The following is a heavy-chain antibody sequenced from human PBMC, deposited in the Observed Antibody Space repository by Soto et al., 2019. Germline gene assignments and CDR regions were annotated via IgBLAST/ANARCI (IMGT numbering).Heavy chain of an antibody. CDR3: ARQGSGSYNAFDI. Sequence: QLQLQESGPGLVKPSETLSLTCTVSGGSISSSSYYWGWIRQPPGKGLEWIGTIYYSGSTYYNPSIKSRVTISVDTSKNQFFLKLSSVTAADTAVYYCARQGSGSYNAFDIWGQGTVVTVSS. CDR2: IYYSGST. V-gene: IGHV4-39*01. CDR1: GGSISSSSYY. D-gene: IGHD1-26*01. J-gene: IGHJ3*02.